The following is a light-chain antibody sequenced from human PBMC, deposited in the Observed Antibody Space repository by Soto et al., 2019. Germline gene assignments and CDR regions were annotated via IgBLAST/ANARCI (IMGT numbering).Light chain of an antibody. CDR2: LNSDGSH. CDR1: RGHSTYA. CDR3: QTWGTGIRV. J-gene: IGLJ3*02. Sequence: QLVLTQSPSASASLGASVKLTCTLSRGHSTYAIAWHQQQPEKGPRYLMKLNSDGSHSKGEGIPDRFSGSSSGAERYLTISSLQSEDVADYYCQTWGTGIRVFGGGTKLTVL. V-gene: IGLV4-69*02.